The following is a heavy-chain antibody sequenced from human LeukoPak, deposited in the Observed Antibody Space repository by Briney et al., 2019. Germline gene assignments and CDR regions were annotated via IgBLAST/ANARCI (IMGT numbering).Heavy chain of an antibody. Sequence: PSETLSPTNAVYGGSFSGYYWSGIRQPPGKGLELIGEINHSASTNYNPSLKSQVTISADKSKNQFSLKLSSVTAADTAVYYCARGGRGKGRLFPSRSAFDIWGQGTMVTVSS. CDR2: INHSAST. CDR3: ARGGRGKGRLFPSRSAFDI. V-gene: IGHV4-34*01. CDR1: GGSFSGYY. J-gene: IGHJ3*02. D-gene: IGHD1-14*01.